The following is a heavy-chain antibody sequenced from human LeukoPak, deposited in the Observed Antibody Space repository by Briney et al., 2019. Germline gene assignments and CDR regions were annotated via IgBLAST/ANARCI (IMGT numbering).Heavy chain of an antibody. CDR2: MYHSGST. CDR1: GGSISSSSYY. V-gene: IGHV4-39*07. D-gene: IGHD3-10*01. J-gene: IGHJ4*02. Sequence: SETLSLTCTVSGGSISSSSYYWGWIRQPPGTGLEWIGSMYHSGSTYYNPSLKSRVTMSADASKNQFSLKLNSVTAADTAVYYCARVLDYYGSGTRDFDYWGQGILVTVSS. CDR3: ARVLDYYGSGTRDFDY.